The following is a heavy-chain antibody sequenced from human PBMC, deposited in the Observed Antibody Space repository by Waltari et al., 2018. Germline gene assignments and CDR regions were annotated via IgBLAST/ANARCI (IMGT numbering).Heavy chain of an antibody. CDR1: GGPFSNYA. V-gene: IGHV1-69*10. Sequence: VQLVQSGAEVKKPGSSVKVSCKASGGPFSNYAISWVRQAPGQGLEWMGAIRPILVRPKYVPKLQGRITSTACKATSTAYMELSILRSEDTGMYYCARDACPYGDYSGGWFDPWGQGSLVTVSS. CDR2: IRPILVRP. J-gene: IGHJ5*02. CDR3: ARDACPYGDYSGGWFDP. D-gene: IGHD4-17*01.